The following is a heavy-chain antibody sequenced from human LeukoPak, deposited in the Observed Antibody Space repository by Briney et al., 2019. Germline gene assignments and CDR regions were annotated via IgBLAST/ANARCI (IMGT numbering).Heavy chain of an antibody. V-gene: IGHV3-23*01. CDR2: ISGRSDNI. CDR1: GFTFYNYA. CDR3: AKGSSYSNYPHYFDY. J-gene: IGHJ4*02. D-gene: IGHD4-11*01. Sequence: GGSLRLSCAASGFTFYNYAMSWVRQAPGKGLEWVSSISGRSDNIYYADSVKGRFTISRDNSKNTLFLQMNSLRAEDTAVYYCAKGSSYSNYPHYFDYWGQGTLVTVSS.